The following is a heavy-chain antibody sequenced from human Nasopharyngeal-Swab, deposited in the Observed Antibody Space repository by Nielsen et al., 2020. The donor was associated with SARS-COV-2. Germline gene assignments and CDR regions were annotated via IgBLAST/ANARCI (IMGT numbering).Heavy chain of an antibody. Sequence: RQPPGKGLEWIGSIYYSGSTYYNPALKSRVTISVDTSKNQFSLKLSSVTAADTAVYYCARYRGGFYSSNWYFDYWGQGTLVTVSS. CDR3: ARYRGGFYSSNWYFDY. D-gene: IGHD6-13*01. CDR2: IYYSGST. J-gene: IGHJ4*02. V-gene: IGHV4-39*01.